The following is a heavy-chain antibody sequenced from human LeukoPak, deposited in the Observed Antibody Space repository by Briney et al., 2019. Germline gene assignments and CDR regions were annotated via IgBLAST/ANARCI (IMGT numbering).Heavy chain of an antibody. CDR1: VGTFINYA. V-gene: IGHV1-69*13. Sequence: SVPGSCKASVGTFINYAISGVGQAPAKERDGMGGIIPIFGTANNAHKFQGRVTITADESTSTAYMELSSLRSEDTAVSYCASFSGYDYVFTSIDYWGQGTLVTVSS. D-gene: IGHD5-12*01. CDR3: ASFSGYDYVFTSIDY. J-gene: IGHJ4*02. CDR2: IIPIFGTA.